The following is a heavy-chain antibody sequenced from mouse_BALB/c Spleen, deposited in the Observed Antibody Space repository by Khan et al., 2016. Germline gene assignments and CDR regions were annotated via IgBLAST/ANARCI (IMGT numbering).Heavy chain of an antibody. CDR3: ARYGKGYYFDY. D-gene: IGHD2-1*01. CDR2: IYPGDGDT. J-gene: IGHJ2*01. Sequence: QVQLKESGAELARPGASVKLSCKASGYTFTSYWMQWVKQRPGQGLEWIGAIYPGDGDTRYTQKFKGKATLTADKSSSTAYMQLSSLASEDSAVYYCARYGKGYYFDYWGQGTTLTVSS. CDR1: GYTFTSYW. V-gene: IGHV1-87*01.